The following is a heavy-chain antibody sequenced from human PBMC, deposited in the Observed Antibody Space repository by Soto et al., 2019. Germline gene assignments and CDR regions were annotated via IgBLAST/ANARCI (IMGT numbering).Heavy chain of an antibody. CDR2: ISYDGSNK. CDR3: AKDSGSGSWDYYYYGMDV. J-gene: IGHJ6*02. D-gene: IGHD3-10*01. V-gene: IGHV3-30*18. CDR1: GFTFSSYG. Sequence: QVQLVESGGGVVQPGRSLRLSCAASGFTFSSYGMHWVRQAPGKGLAWVAVISYDGSNKYYADSVKGRFTISRDNSKNTLYLQMNSLRAEDTAVYYCAKDSGSGSWDYYYYGMDVWGQGTTVTVSS.